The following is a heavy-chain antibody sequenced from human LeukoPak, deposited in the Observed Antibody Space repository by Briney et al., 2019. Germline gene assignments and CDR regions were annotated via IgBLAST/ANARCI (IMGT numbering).Heavy chain of an antibody. Sequence: GGSLRLSCAASGFTFSSYSMNWVRQAPGKGLEWVSYISSDSRTIYYADSVKGRFTISRDNAKNSLYLQMKSLRDEDTAVYYCAKPDSSGYYLRPFDYWGQGTLVTVSS. CDR2: ISSDSRTI. CDR1: GFTFSSYS. V-gene: IGHV3-48*02. CDR3: AKPDSSGYYLRPFDY. D-gene: IGHD3-22*01. J-gene: IGHJ4*02.